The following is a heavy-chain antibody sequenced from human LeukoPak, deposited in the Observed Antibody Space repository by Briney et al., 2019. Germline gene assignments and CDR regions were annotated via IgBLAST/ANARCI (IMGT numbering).Heavy chain of an antibody. CDR1: GYTFSSYG. CDR3: ARDGGIGLDY. D-gene: IGHD2-21*01. V-gene: IGHV3-33*01. CDR2: IWYDESKE. J-gene: IGHJ4*02. Sequence: GGSLRLSCVASGYTFSSYGMHWVRQAPGKGLQWVAVIWYDESKEYYTDSVKGRLTISRDVSKNTLYLQMNSLRAEDSAMYYCARDGGIGLDYWGQGTLVTVSS.